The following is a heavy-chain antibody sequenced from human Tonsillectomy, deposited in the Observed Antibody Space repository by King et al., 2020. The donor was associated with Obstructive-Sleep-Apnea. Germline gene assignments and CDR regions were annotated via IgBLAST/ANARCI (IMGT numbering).Heavy chain of an antibody. J-gene: IGHJ4*02. Sequence: VQLVESGGGLVQPGGSLRLSCVASGFTFRNYWMSWVRQAPGEGPEWVGNIKKVGSELYYLDSVKGRFTSSRDNADNSLFLQMNSLRTEDTAVYYCARDSPSESQYDFFDFWGQGTRVTVSS. CDR3: ARDSPSESQYDFFDF. V-gene: IGHV3-7*03. CDR2: IKKVGSEL. CDR1: GFTFRNYW. D-gene: IGHD3-3*01.